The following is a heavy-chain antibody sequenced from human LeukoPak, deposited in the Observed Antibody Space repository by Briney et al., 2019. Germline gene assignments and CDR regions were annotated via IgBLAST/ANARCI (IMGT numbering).Heavy chain of an antibody. CDR3: ARHGAYGSGSYWPYYYYYGMDV. Sequence: SETLSLTCTVSGGSISSYYWSWIRQPPGKGLEWIGYIYYSGSTNYNPSLKSRVTISVDTSKNQFSLKLSSVSAADTAVYYCARHGAYGSGSYWPYYYYYGMDVWGQGTTVTVSS. J-gene: IGHJ6*02. CDR2: IYYSGST. CDR1: GGSISSYY. D-gene: IGHD3-10*01. V-gene: IGHV4-59*08.